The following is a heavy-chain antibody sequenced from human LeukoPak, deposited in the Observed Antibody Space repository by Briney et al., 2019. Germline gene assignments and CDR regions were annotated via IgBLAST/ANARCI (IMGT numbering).Heavy chain of an antibody. CDR1: GYPISSGYY. Sequence: PSETLSLTCAVSGYPISSGYYWGWIRQPPGKGLEWIGSIYHSGSTYYNPSLKSRVTISVDTSKNQFSLKLSSVTAADTAVYYCARERYYYDSSGYPYWGQGTLVTVSS. CDR2: IYHSGST. D-gene: IGHD3-22*01. J-gene: IGHJ4*02. V-gene: IGHV4-38-2*02. CDR3: ARERYYYDSSGYPY.